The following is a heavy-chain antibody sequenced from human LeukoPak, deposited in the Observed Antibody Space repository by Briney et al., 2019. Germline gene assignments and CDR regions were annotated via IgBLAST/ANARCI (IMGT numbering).Heavy chain of an antibody. D-gene: IGHD3-16*01. CDR2: IKQDGTEK. CDR3: AKGPIIMMSY. Sequence: GGSLRLSCAASGFTFTTYWMSWVRQAPGKGLEWVANIKQDGTEKYYVDSVKGRFTISRDNAKNSLYLQMNSLRVEDTAVYYCAKGPIIMMSYWGQGTLVTVSS. J-gene: IGHJ4*02. V-gene: IGHV3-7*03. CDR1: GFTFTTYW.